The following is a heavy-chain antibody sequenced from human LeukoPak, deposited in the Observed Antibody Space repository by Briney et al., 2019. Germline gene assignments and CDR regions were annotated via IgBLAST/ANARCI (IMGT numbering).Heavy chain of an antibody. Sequence: GGSLLSCAASGFTFSSYAMSWVRQAPGKGLEWVSAISGSGGSTYYADSVKGRFTISRDNSKNTLYLQMNSLRAEDTAVYYCGTGSGWYEYFDYWGQGTLVTVSS. V-gene: IGHV3-23*01. CDR3: GTGSGWYEYFDY. CDR1: GFTFSSYA. J-gene: IGHJ4*02. D-gene: IGHD6-19*01. CDR2: ISGSGGST.